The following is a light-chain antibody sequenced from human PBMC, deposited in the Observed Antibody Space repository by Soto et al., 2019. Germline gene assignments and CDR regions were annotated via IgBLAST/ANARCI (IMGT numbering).Light chain of an antibody. CDR1: QNISTY. Sequence: DIQMTQSPSSLSASVGDRVTITCRPSQNISTYLNWYQQRPGRAPKVLIYGAPSLQSGVPSRFSGSGSGTDFSLAISSLQPEDFATYYCQQSYSIPLTFGPGTKVDIK. CDR3: QQSYSIPLT. CDR2: GAP. J-gene: IGKJ3*01. V-gene: IGKV1-39*01.